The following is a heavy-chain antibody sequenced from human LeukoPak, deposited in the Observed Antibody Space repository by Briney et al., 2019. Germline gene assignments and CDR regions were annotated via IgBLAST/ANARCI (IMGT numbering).Heavy chain of an antibody. CDR3: ARDGGGDYFDY. V-gene: IGHV3-30*04. Sequence: PGRSLRLSCAASGFSFRRYAMHWVRQAPGKGLEWMTVISYDGSNTYYIDSVKGRFTISRDNSKNTLFLLMNSLRPEDTAMHYCARDGGGDYFDYWGQGTLVTVSS. D-gene: IGHD3-16*01. J-gene: IGHJ4*02. CDR1: GFSFRRYA. CDR2: ISYDGSNT.